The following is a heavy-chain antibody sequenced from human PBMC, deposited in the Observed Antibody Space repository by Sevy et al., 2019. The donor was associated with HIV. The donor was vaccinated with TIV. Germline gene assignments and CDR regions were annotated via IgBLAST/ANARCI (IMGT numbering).Heavy chain of an antibody. Sequence: SETLSLTCTVSGGSISSGGYYWSWIRQHPGKGLEWIGYIYYSGSTYYNPSLQSRVTISVDTSKNQFSLKLSSVTAADTAVYYCARESSGIAAAGLDYWGQGTLVTVSS. CDR3: ARESSGIAAAGLDY. CDR1: GGSISSGGYY. D-gene: IGHD6-13*01. V-gene: IGHV4-31*03. CDR2: IYYSGST. J-gene: IGHJ4*02.